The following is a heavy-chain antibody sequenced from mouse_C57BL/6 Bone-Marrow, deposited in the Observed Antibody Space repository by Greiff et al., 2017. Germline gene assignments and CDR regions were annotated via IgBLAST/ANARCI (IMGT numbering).Heavy chain of an antibody. D-gene: IGHD2-5*01. Sequence: EVQVVESGAELVRPGASVKLSCTASGFNIKDDYMHWVKQRPEQGLEWIGWIDPENGDTEYASKFQGKATITADTSSNTAYLQLSSLTSEDTAVYYCTTYSNYVWFADWGKGTLVTVSA. CDR2: IDPENGDT. CDR1: GFNIKDDY. J-gene: IGHJ3*01. CDR3: TTYSNYVWFAD. V-gene: IGHV14-4*01.